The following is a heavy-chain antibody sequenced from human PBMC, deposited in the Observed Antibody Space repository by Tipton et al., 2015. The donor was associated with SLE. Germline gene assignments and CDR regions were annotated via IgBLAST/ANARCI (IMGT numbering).Heavy chain of an antibody. D-gene: IGHD3-10*01. Sequence: SLRLSCAASGFTFSTYGMHWVRQAPGKGLEWVAVISYDGRNEYCADSVKGRFTISRDNSKNMFNLQMNSLRAEDTAVYYCAKAASMVRVIISPRDYVYNWGQGTLLTVSS. CDR1: GFTFSTYG. CDR3: AKAASMVRVIISPRDYVYN. CDR2: ISYDGRNE. V-gene: IGHV3-30*18. J-gene: IGHJ4*02.